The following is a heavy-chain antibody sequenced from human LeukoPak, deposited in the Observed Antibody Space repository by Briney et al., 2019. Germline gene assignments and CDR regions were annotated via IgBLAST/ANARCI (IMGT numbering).Heavy chain of an antibody. D-gene: IGHD3-16*02. V-gene: IGHV4-59*01. CDR2: IYYSGST. Sequence: PPETLSLTCTVSVGSISSYYWNWIRQPPGKGLEWIGYIYYSGSTNYNTSLKSRLTISVDTSKNQFSLKLSSVTAADTAVYYCARYVWGSYPTFEDYWGQGTLVTVSS. CDR3: ARYVWGSYPTFEDY. J-gene: IGHJ4*02. CDR1: VGSISSYY.